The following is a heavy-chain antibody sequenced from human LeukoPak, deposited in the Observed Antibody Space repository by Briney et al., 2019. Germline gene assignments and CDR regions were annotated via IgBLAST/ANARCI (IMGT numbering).Heavy chain of an antibody. CDR2: INPKSGDT. Sequence: ASVKVSCMASGYTFTDYYMHWVRQAPGQGLEWMGWINPKSGDTRYAQKFQGRVTMTRDTSITTAYMDLSSLRSDDTAVYYCAREWDYYAFWSQGTLVTVSS. J-gene: IGHJ4*02. V-gene: IGHV1-2*02. CDR1: GYTFTDYY. CDR3: AREWDYYAF.